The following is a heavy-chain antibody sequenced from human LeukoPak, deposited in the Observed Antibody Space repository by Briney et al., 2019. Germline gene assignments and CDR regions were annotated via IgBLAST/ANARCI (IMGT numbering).Heavy chain of an antibody. D-gene: IGHD5-12*01. CDR2: ISGSGAGT. CDR1: GFTFSSYA. J-gene: IGHJ4*02. Sequence: GGSLRLSCAASGFTFSSYAMNWVRQAPGKGLEWVSGISGSGAGTYYADSVKGRFTISRDNSESTLYLHMNSLRAEDTAVYYCAKSGYSGYDFRNFDYWGQGTLVTVSS. V-gene: IGHV3-23*01. CDR3: AKSGYSGYDFRNFDY.